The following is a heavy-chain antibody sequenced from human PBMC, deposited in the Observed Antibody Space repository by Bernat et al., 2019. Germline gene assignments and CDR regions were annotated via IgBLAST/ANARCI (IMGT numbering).Heavy chain of an antibody. CDR1: GGSISSSSYY. Sequence: QLQLQESGPGLVKPSETLSLTCTVSGGSISSSSYYWGWIRQPPGKGLEWIGSIYYSGSTYYNPSLKSRVTISVDTSKNQFSLKLSSVTAADTAVYYCARQRLSYSSSWYPRGRGQYYFDYWGQGTLVTVSS. CDR3: ARQRLSYSSSWYPRGRGQYYFDY. D-gene: IGHD6-13*01. CDR2: IYYSGST. V-gene: IGHV4-39*01. J-gene: IGHJ4*02.